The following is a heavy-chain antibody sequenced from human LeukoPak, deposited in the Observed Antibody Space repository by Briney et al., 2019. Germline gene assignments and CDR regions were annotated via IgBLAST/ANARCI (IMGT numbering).Heavy chain of an antibody. Sequence: PGRCLRLSYGASGFTFNRFSMRWVPQAPGKGWGWVSDIGGRGDNTWYADSVKGRFTISRDNSKNTLYLQMNSLRAEDTAVYYCAKVSGSGSYPAHWGQGTLVTVSS. CDR2: IGGRGDNT. J-gene: IGHJ4*02. V-gene: IGHV3-23*01. D-gene: IGHD3-10*01. CDR1: GFTFNRFS. CDR3: AKVSGSGSYPAH.